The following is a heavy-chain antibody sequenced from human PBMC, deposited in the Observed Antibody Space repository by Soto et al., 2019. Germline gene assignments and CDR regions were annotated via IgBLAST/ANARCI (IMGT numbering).Heavy chain of an antibody. V-gene: IGHV1-18*01. D-gene: IGHD6-13*01. J-gene: IGHJ5*02. CDR2: ISAYNGNT. Sequence: QVQLLQSGAEVKKPGASVKVSCKASGYTFTSYGISWVRQAPGQGLEWMGWISAYNGNTNYAQKLQGRVTITTDTSTRTAYMELRSLRSDDTAVYYCARGYSSSWYTDWFDPWGQGTLVTVSS. CDR1: GYTFTSYG. CDR3: ARGYSSSWYTDWFDP.